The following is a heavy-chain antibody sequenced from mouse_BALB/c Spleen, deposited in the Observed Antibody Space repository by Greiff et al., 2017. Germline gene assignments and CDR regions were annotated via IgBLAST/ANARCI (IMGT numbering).Heavy chain of an antibody. D-gene: IGHD2-4*01. CDR1: GFSLTSYG. CDR2: IWSGGST. CDR3: AREGDDYKLPFAY. Sequence: VQLQESGPGLVQPSQSLSITCTVSGFSLTSYGVHWVRQSPGKGLEWLGVIWSGGSTDYNAAFISRLSISKDNSKSQVFFKMNSLQANDTAIYYCAREGDDYKLPFAYWGQGTLVTVSA. V-gene: IGHV2-2*02. J-gene: IGHJ3*01.